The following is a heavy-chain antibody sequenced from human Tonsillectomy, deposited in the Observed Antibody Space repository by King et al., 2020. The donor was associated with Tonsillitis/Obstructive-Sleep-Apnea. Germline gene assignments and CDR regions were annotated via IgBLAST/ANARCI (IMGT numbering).Heavy chain of an antibody. Sequence: QLQESGPGLVKPSETLSLICTVSGGSISSSSYYWHWIRQPPGKGLEWTGSIYYSGSTYYNPSLKSRVTISLDTSKNEFSLKLSSVTAADTAVYYCSRSRCSRTSCYKDDAVDIWGQGTRVNVSS. J-gene: IGHJ3*02. CDR3: SRSRCSRTSCYKDDAVDI. V-gene: IGHV4-39*01. D-gene: IGHD2-2*02. CDR2: IYYSGST. CDR1: GGSISSSSYY.